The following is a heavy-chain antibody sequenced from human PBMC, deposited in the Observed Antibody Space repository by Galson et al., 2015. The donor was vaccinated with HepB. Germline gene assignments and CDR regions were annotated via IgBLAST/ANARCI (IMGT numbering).Heavy chain of an antibody. D-gene: IGHD4-11*01. V-gene: IGHV3-53*01. J-gene: IGHJ4*02. CDR2: IYSGGST. CDR3: ARAYSNGELDF. CDR1: GFSVSSNY. Sequence: SLRLSCAASGFSVSSNYMTWVRQAPGKGLEWVSVIYSGGSTYYADSVKGRFTISRDYSNNTLYLQMNSLRAEDTAVYYCARAYSNGELDFWGQGTLVTVSS.